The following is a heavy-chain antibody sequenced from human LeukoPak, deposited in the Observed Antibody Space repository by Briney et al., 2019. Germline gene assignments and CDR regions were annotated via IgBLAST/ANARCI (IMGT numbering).Heavy chain of an antibody. J-gene: IGHJ3*02. CDR3: ARDMLEMATIGDAFDI. D-gene: IGHD5-24*01. Sequence: GASLRLSCAASGFTFSSYAMHWVRQAPGKGLEWVAVIYSDGSNKYYADSVKGRFTISRDNSKNTLYLQMNSLRAEDTAVYYCARDMLEMATIGDAFDIWGQGTMVTVSS. CDR1: GFTFSSYA. CDR2: IYSDGSNK. V-gene: IGHV3-30-3*01.